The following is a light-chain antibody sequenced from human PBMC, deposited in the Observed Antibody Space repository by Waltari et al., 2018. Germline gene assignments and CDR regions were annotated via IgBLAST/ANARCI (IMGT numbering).Light chain of an antibody. CDR3: QQYNSWYN. CDR2: KAS. CDR1: QTISGW. Sequence: DIQMTQSPSTLSASVGDRVTIPCRGSQTISGWLAWYQQKPGNAPKLLIYKASSLQSGVPSRFSGSGSGTEYTLTISSLQPDDFATYYCQQYNSWYNFGQGTKLEIK. J-gene: IGKJ2*01. V-gene: IGKV1-5*03.